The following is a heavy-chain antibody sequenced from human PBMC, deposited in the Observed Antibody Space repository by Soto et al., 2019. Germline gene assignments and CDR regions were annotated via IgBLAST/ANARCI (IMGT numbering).Heavy chain of an antibody. V-gene: IGHV4-31*03. CDR2: IYYSGST. J-gene: IGHJ4*02. CDR3: ARDPHAGWHYFDY. D-gene: IGHD2-2*01. Sequence: SETLSLTCTVSGGSISSGGYYWSWIRQHPGKGLEWIGYIYYSGSTYYNPSLKSRVTISVDTSKNQFSLKLSSVTAADTAVYYCARDPHAGWHYFDYWGQGTLVTVSS. CDR1: GGSISSGGYY.